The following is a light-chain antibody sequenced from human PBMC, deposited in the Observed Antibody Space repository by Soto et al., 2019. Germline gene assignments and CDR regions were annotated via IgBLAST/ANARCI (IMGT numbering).Light chain of an antibody. CDR2: EVS. Sequence: QSVLTQPPSASGSPGQSVTISCTGTSSDVGGYNYVSWYQHHPGKAPKLMIYEVSKRPSGVPDRFSGSKSGNTASLTVSGLQAEDEADYYCNSYAGSNNVVFGGGTKVTVL. CDR1: SSDVGGYNY. V-gene: IGLV2-8*01. J-gene: IGLJ2*01. CDR3: NSYAGSNNVV.